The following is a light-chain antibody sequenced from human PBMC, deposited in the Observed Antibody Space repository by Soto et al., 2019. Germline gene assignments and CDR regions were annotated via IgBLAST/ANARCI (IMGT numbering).Light chain of an antibody. J-gene: IGLJ1*01. Sequence: QSALTQPPSASGTPGQRVTISCSGSSSNIGSNHVYWYQQVPGTAPKLLIYRSNQRPSGVPDRFSGSKSGTSASLAISGLRSEDEADYYCAAWGDTLSGFYVFGTGTQLTVL. CDR3: AAWGDTLSGFYV. CDR1: SSNIGSNH. V-gene: IGLV1-47*01. CDR2: RSN.